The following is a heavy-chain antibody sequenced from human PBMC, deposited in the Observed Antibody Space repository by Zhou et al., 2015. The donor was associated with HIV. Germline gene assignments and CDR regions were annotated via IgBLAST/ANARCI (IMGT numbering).Heavy chain of an antibody. V-gene: IGHV1-69*06. D-gene: IGHD1-26*01. Sequence: QVQLVQSGAEVKKPGSSVKVSCKASGGTFSSYAISWVRQAPGQGLEWMGGIIPIFGTANYAQKFQGRVTITADKSTSTAYMELSSLRSEDTAVYYCARRIVGATTRGYYYYGMDVWGQGTTVTVSS. J-gene: IGHJ6*02. CDR1: GGTFSSYA. CDR2: IIPIFGTA. CDR3: ARRIVGATTRGYYYYGMDV.